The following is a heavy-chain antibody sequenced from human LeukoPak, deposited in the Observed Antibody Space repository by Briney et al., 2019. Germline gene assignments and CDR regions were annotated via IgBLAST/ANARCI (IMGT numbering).Heavy chain of an antibody. CDR1: GFTFSSYG. V-gene: IGHV3-23*01. CDR2: ISGSGGST. D-gene: IGHD6-13*01. J-gene: IGHJ4*02. Sequence: GGTLRLSCAASGFTFSSYGMSWVRQAPGKGLEWVSAISGSGGSTYYADSVKGRFTISRDNSKNTLYLQMNSLRAEDTAVYYCAKDPSSSWFGDYFDYWGQGTLVTVSS. CDR3: AKDPSSSWFGDYFDY.